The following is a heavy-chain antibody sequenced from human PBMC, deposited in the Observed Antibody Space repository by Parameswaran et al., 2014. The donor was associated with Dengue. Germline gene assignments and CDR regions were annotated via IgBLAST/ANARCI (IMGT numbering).Heavy chain of an antibody. CDR3: ARDLFRYCSSTSCYTPDAFDI. V-gene: IGHV1-18*01. D-gene: IGHD2-2*02. CDR1: GYTFTSYG. CDR2: ISAYNGNT. J-gene: IGHJ3*02. Sequence: ASVKVVLPKASGYTFTSYGISWVRQAPGQGLEWMGWISAYNGNTNYAQKLQGRVTMTTDTSTSTAYMELRSLRSDDTAVYYCARDLFRYCSSTSCYTPDAFDIWGQGTMVTVSS.